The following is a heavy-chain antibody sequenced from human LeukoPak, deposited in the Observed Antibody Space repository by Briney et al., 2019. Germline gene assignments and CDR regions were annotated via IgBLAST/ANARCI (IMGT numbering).Heavy chain of an antibody. Sequence: ASVKVSCKASGGTFSSYAISWVRQAPGQGLEWMGRIIPILGIANYAQKFQGRVTITADKSTSTAYMELSSLRSEDTAVYYCARPRGTAPWYFDYWGQGTLVTVSS. J-gene: IGHJ4*02. CDR2: IIPILGIA. CDR3: ARPRGTAPWYFDY. D-gene: IGHD6-13*01. CDR1: GGTFSSYA. V-gene: IGHV1-69*04.